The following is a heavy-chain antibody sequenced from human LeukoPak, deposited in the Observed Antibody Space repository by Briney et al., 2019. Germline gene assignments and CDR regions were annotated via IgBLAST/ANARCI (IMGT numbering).Heavy chain of an antibody. CDR1: AYSFTSYW. CDR3: ARRRITMVRHDAFDI. V-gene: IGHV5-51*01. J-gene: IGHJ3*02. Sequence: GKSLKISCKGSAYSFTSYWIGWVRQMPGKGLEWMGIIYPGDSDTRYSPSFQGQVTISADKSISTAYLQWSSLKASDTAMYYCARRRITMVRHDAFDIWGQGTMVTVSS. CDR2: IYPGDSDT. D-gene: IGHD3-10*01.